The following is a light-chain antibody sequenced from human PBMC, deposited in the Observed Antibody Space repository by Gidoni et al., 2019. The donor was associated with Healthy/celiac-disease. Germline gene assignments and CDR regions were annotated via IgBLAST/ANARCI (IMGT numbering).Light chain of an antibody. V-gene: IGKV3-20*01. Sequence: DIVLTQSPGTLSLSPGERATLSCRASQSVSSSYLAWYQQKPGQAPRLLIHGASSRATGIPDRFSGSGSGTDFTLTISRLEPEDFAVYYCQQYGSSPYTFXQXTKLEIK. CDR2: GAS. CDR1: QSVSSSY. CDR3: QQYGSSPYT. J-gene: IGKJ2*01.